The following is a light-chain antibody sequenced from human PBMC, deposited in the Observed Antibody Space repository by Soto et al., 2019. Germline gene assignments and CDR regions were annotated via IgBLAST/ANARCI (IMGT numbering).Light chain of an antibody. CDR1: QNVNNR. CDR2: GAS. J-gene: IGKJ1*01. V-gene: IGKV3-15*01. Sequence: EIVMTQSPAMLSVSPGESATLSCRASQNVNNRLAWDQQKAGQPPRLLIYGASTRATGIPARFSGSGSGTEFTLTISSLQSEDFAVYYCQHFNSWPLLFGQGTKVEIK. CDR3: QHFNSWPLL.